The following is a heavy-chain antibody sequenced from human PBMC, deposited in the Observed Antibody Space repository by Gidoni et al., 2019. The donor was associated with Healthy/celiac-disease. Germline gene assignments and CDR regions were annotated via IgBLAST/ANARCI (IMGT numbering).Heavy chain of an antibody. CDR2: ISWDGGST. CDR1: GFTFVDYA. CDR3: AKAMGAYYYDSSGYSFDY. J-gene: IGHJ4*02. D-gene: IGHD3-22*01. V-gene: IGHV3-43D*04. Sequence: DVQLVESGGVVVQHGGSLRLSCAASGFTFVDYAMHWVRQAPGQGLEWVSLISWDGGSTDYADSVKGRFTISRDNSKNSLYLQMNSLRAEDTALYYCAKAMGAYYYDSSGYSFDYWGQGTLVTVSS.